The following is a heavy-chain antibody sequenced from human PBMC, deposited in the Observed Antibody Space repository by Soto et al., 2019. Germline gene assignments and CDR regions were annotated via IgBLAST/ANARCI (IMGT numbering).Heavy chain of an antibody. CDR1: GGSFSGYY. Sequence: SETLSLTCAVYGGSFSGYYWSWIRQPPGKGLEWIGEINHSGSTNYNPSLKSRVTISVDTSKNQFSLKLSSVTAADTAVYYCARGFGSDIVVVPAAMLAYYYMDVWGKGTTVTVSS. J-gene: IGHJ6*03. CDR2: INHSGST. CDR3: ARGFGSDIVVVPAAMLAYYYMDV. D-gene: IGHD2-2*01. V-gene: IGHV4-34*01.